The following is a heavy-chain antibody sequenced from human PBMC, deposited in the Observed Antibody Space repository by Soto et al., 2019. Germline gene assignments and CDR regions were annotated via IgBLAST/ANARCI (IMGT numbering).Heavy chain of an antibody. Sequence: SGPTLVNPTETLTLTCTVSGLSLNNGKLGVSWIRQPPGKALEWLAHIFSSDDKSYSTSLRSRLTISKDTPRSQVVLTMTNLDPMDSGTYYCAHLNTRGYYFDYWGQGALVTV. CDR2: IFSSDDK. CDR1: GLSLNNGKLG. V-gene: IGHV2-26*01. CDR3: AHLNTRGYYFDY. J-gene: IGHJ4*02.